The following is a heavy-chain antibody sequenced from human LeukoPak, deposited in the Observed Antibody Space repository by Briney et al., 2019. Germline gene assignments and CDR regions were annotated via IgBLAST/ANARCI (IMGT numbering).Heavy chain of an antibody. CDR1: VGSISSYY. CDR3: ARDTSYAFFDY. V-gene: IGHV4-4*07. J-gene: IGHJ4*02. Sequence: SETLSLTCTVSVGSISSYYWSWIRQPAGKGLEWIGRIYTSGSTNYNPSLKSRVTMSIDTSKNHFSLKLSSVTAADTAVYYCARDTSYAFFDYWGQGTLVTVSS. D-gene: IGHD1-26*01. CDR2: IYTSGST.